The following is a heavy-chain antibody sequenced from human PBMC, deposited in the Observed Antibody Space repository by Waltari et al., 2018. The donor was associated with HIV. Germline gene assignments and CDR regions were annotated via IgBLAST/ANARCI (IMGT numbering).Heavy chain of an antibody. Sequence: EVHLVASGGGLVQPGRSLRLAGAACGFPFDDAALHWVRQAPGKGLEWVSGISWNSGSIGYADSVKGRFTISRDNAKNSLYLQMNSLRDEDTALYYCAKESMAGLYYYYGMDVWGQGTTVTVSS. CDR1: GFPFDDAA. V-gene: IGHV3-9*01. D-gene: IGHD6-19*01. CDR2: ISWNSGSI. CDR3: AKESMAGLYYYYGMDV. J-gene: IGHJ6*02.